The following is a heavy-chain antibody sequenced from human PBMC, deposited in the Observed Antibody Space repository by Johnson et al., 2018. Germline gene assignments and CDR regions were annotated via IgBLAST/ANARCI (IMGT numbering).Heavy chain of an antibody. CDR1: GFTFSAYW. D-gene: IGHD4-17*01. CDR3: ATYGDGAFAI. V-gene: IGHV3-7*01. Sequence: VQLVESGGGLVQPGGSLRLSCAASGFTFSAYWMSWVRQAPGKGLEWVANIKQDGSEKYFVDSVKGRFSLSRDNAKTSLFLQMNSLRAEDTAVYYCATYGDGAFAIWGQGTMVTVSS. J-gene: IGHJ3*02. CDR2: IKQDGSEK.